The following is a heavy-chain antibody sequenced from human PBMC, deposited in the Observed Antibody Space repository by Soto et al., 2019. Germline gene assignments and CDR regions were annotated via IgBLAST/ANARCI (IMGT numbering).Heavy chain of an antibody. CDR3: ARAEEGYCDILTGPSHIYGMDV. CDR1: GGTFSTSA. V-gene: IGHV1-69*13. CDR2: IMPIFRTA. Sequence: SVKVSCKASGGTFSTSAISWVRQAPGQGLEWMGGIMPIFRTADYAQKFQGRVTITADESTSTSYLELSSLRSEDTAVYYCARAEEGYCDILTGPSHIYGMDVWGQGTTVTVSS. J-gene: IGHJ6*02. D-gene: IGHD3-9*01.